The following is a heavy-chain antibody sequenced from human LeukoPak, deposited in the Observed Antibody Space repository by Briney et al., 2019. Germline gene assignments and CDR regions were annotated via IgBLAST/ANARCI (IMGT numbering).Heavy chain of an antibody. Sequence: SETLSLTCTVSGGSISSYYWSWTRQPPGKGLEWIGYIYYSGSTNYNPSLKSRVTISVDTSKNQFSLKLSSVTAADTAVYYCARGKDPRGWFDPWGQGTLVTVSS. CDR1: GGSISSYY. CDR2: IYYSGST. V-gene: IGHV4-59*01. J-gene: IGHJ5*02. CDR3: ARGKDPRGWFDP.